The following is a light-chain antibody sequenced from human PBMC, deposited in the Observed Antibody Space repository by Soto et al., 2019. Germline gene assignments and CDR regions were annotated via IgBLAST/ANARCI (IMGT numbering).Light chain of an antibody. CDR2: DAS. J-gene: IGKJ2*01. CDR1: QSISSW. V-gene: IGKV1-5*01. Sequence: DIQMTQSPSTLSASVGDRVTITCRASQSISSWLAWYQQKPEKAPKLLIFDASSLDSGVPSRFSGSGSGTEFTLTISSPQPDEFATYYCQQYNLYSYSFGQGTKLEIK. CDR3: QQYNLYSYS.